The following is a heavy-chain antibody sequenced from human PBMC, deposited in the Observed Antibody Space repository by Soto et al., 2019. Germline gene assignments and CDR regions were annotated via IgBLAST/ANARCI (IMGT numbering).Heavy chain of an antibody. J-gene: IGHJ5*01. Sequence: ESLKISCRASGYSFTEYWIGWVRQMPGKGLEWVGGVYPGDSDTRYSRSFQGRVTISADNSIRTAYLQWSSLEASDTAIYYCARLFNAGSAAGFDXWGQVTLVTVSX. CDR3: ARLFNAGSAAGFDX. V-gene: IGHV5-51*01. CDR2: VYPGDSDT. D-gene: IGHD6-13*01. CDR1: GYSFTEYW.